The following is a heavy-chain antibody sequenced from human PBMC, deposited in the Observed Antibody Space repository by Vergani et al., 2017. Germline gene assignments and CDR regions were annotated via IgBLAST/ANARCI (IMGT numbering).Heavy chain of an antibody. V-gene: IGHV1-69*01. D-gene: IGHD2-15*01. Sequence: QVQLVQSGAEVKKPGCSVKVSCKASGGTFSSYAISWVRQAPGQGLEWMGGIIPIFGTANYAQKFQGRVTITADESTSTAYMELSSLRSEDTAVYYCARSRVESGGSNTGFRPFDYWGQGTLVTVSS. CDR1: GGTFSSYA. CDR2: IIPIFGTA. CDR3: ARSRVESGGSNTGFRPFDY. J-gene: IGHJ4*01.